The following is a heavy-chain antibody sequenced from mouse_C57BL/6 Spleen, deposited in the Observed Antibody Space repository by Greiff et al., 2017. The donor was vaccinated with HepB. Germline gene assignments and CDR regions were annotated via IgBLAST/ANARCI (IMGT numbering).Heavy chain of an antibody. V-gene: IGHV1-80*01. CDR1: GYAFSSYW. CDR2: IYPGDGDT. Sequence: QVQLQQSGAELVKPGASVKISCKASGYAFSSYWMNWVKQRPGKGLEWIGQIYPGDGDTNYNGKFKGKATLTADKSSSTAYMQLSSLTSEDSAVYFCARAGYWEDYFDYWGQGTTLTVSS. CDR3: ARAGYWEDYFDY. D-gene: IGHD3-1*01. J-gene: IGHJ2*01.